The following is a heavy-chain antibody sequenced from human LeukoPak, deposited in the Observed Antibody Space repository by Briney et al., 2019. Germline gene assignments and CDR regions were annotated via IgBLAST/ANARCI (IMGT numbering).Heavy chain of an antibody. CDR2: IFHSGST. CDR1: SGSISSYY. J-gene: IGHJ4*02. Sequence: SETLSLTCTVSSGSISSYYWSWIRQPPGKRLEWIGYIFHSGSTNYNPSLKSRVTISVDTSKNQFSLRLTSVTAADTAVYYCVRTNPWDLTYYFDYWGQGTLVTVSS. D-gene: IGHD1-14*01. V-gene: IGHV4-59*01. CDR3: VRTNPWDLTYYFDY.